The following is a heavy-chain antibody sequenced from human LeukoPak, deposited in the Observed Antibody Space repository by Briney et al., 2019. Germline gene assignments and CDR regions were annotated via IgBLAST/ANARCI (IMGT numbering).Heavy chain of an antibody. V-gene: IGHV3-48*01. CDR3: ARGYCRGGDCYYGIFHS. CDR2: ISDTGTTL. CDR1: GFTFSTYN. D-gene: IGHD2-15*01. J-gene: IGHJ4*02. Sequence: GGSLRLSCAASGFTFSTYNMNWIRQAPGKGLEWVSYISDTGTTLYYADSVNDRFTISRDNAKNSLYLQMNSMSADDTAVYYCARGYCRGGDCYYGIFHSWGQGTLVTVSS.